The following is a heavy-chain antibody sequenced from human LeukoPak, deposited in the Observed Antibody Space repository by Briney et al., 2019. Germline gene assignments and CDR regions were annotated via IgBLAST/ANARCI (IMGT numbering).Heavy chain of an antibody. CDR1: GFTFSSYD. V-gene: IGHV3-23*01. CDR3: ASVRVYSYGFGPPGY. D-gene: IGHD5-18*01. J-gene: IGHJ4*02. CDR2: IIISGGST. Sequence: GGSLRLSCAASGFTFSSYDMSWVRQAPGKGLEWVSSIIISGGSTYYADSVKGRFTISRDNSKNTLYLQMNSLRAEDTAVYYCASVRVYSYGFGPPGYWGQGTLVTVSS.